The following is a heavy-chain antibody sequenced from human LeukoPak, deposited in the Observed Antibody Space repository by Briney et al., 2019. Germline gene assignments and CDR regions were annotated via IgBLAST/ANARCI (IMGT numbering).Heavy chain of an antibody. D-gene: IGHD1-26*01. V-gene: IGHV5-51*01. Sequence: HGESLKISCKGSGYSFTSYWIGWVRQMPGKGLEWMGIICPGDSDTRYSPSFQGQVTISADKSISTAYLQWSSLKASDTAMYYCARVQGIVGATNAFDIWGQGTMVTVSS. CDR1: GYSFTSYW. CDR3: ARVQGIVGATNAFDI. CDR2: ICPGDSDT. J-gene: IGHJ3*02.